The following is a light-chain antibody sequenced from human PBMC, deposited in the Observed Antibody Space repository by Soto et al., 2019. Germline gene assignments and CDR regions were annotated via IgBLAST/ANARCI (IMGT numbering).Light chain of an antibody. J-gene: IGLJ3*02. V-gene: IGLV2-11*01. CDR3: CLYTASYSV. Sequence: QSALTQPRSVSGSPGQSVAISCTATSSDVGGFDFVSWYQQHPGKAPKLVIYDVSKRPSGVPVRFSCSRSGDTASLTISGLQDEDEADYYCCLYTASYSVFGGGTKVTVL. CDR2: DVS. CDR1: SSDVGGFDF.